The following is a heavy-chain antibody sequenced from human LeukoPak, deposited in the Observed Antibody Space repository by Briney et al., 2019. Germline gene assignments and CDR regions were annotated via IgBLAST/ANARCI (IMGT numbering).Heavy chain of an antibody. CDR3: ARGPSDFWSGYFFDY. CDR2: IYCSGST. V-gene: IGHV4-59*08. Sequence: PSETLSLTCTVSGGSISSYYWSWIRQPPGKGLEWIGYIYCSGSTNYNPSLKSRVTISVDTSKNQFSLKLSSVTAADTAVYYCARGPSDFWSGYFFDYWGQGTLVTVSS. CDR1: GGSISSYY. J-gene: IGHJ4*02. D-gene: IGHD3-3*01.